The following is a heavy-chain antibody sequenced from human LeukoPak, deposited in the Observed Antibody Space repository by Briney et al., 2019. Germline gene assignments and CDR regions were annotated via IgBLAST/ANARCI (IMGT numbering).Heavy chain of an antibody. CDR1: GFTFSSYA. CDR2: ISGSGGSK. J-gene: IGHJ4*02. D-gene: IGHD3-22*01. Sequence: GGSLRLSCAASGFTFSSYAMSWVRQAPGKGLEWVSAISGSGGSKYYADSVKGRFTISRDNSKNTLYLQMNSLRAEDTAVYYCAKDFYDSSGYIHYFDYWGQGTLVTVSS. V-gene: IGHV3-23*01. CDR3: AKDFYDSSGYIHYFDY.